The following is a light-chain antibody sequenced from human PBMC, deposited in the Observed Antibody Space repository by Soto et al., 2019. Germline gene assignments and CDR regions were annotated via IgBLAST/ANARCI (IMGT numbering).Light chain of an antibody. Sequence: DTQMTQSPPSLSASVGDRVTISCRASQNISNFLNWYQQKSGKAPEVLIYGASNLQGGVPSRFSGSGSGTDFPLTISSLQPEDFATYCCQQSYRPPRTFGQGTKLEIK. CDR1: QNISNF. J-gene: IGKJ2*01. V-gene: IGKV1-39*01. CDR3: QQSYRPPRT. CDR2: GAS.